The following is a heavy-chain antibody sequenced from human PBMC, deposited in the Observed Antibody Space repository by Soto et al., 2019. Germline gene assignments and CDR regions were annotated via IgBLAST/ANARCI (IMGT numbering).Heavy chain of an antibody. CDR3: ARNNVGNGAAPGSRVYGLDV. Sequence: QVQLQQWGAGLLKPSGTLSLTCAVSGGSFSEYYWSWIRQSPGKGLEWIGEVNHGGVTNYNPSLKSRVTISIDTSKKQFSLKLSSVTAADTAVYFCARNNVGNGAAPGSRVYGLDVWGQGTTVAVS. V-gene: IGHV4-34*01. D-gene: IGHD2-21*01. J-gene: IGHJ6*02. CDR2: VNHGGVT. CDR1: GGSFSEYY.